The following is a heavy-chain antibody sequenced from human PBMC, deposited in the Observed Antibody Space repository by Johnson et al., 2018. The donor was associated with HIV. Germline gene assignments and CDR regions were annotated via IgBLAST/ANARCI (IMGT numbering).Heavy chain of an antibody. D-gene: IGHD4-23*01. J-gene: IGHJ3*02. CDR3: ATVRATVITPRGEAFDI. V-gene: IGHV3-7*01. CDR2: IKGDGSGQ. Sequence: VQLVESGGGLVQPGGSLRLSCAASGFTFNNYWMSWVRQAPGKGLEWVATIKGDGSGQDYVDAVEGRFTVSSDYAKNSLYVQMNTLRAEDTAVYYCATVRATVITPRGEAFDIWGQGTMVTVSS. CDR1: GFTFNNYW.